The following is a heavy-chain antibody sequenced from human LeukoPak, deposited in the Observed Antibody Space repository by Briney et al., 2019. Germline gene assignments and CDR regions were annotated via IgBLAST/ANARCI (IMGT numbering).Heavy chain of an antibody. CDR1: GYTLTSYD. CDR2: MNPNSGNT. CDR3: ARASYYYGSGELFSY. D-gene: IGHD3-10*01. J-gene: IGHJ4*02. V-gene: IGHV1-8*01. Sequence: ASVKVSCKASGYTLTSYDINWVRQATGQGLEWMGWMNPNSGNTGYAQKFQGRVTMTRNTSISTAYMELSSLRSEDTAVYYCARASYYYGSGELFSYWGQGTLVTVPS.